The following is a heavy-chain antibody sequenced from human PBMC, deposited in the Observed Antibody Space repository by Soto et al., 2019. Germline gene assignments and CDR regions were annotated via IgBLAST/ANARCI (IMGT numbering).Heavy chain of an antibody. Sequence: EVQLLEPGGGWVQPGGSLRLSCAASGFTFSSYAMTWVRQAPGKGREWVSVISGSGGSTYYADSVKGRFTISRDNSKNTLYLQMNSLRAEDTAVYYCAKDRGSSWYRGFDYWGQGTLVTVSS. CDR3: AKDRGSSWYRGFDY. V-gene: IGHV3-23*01. CDR1: GFTFSSYA. CDR2: ISGSGGST. J-gene: IGHJ4*02. D-gene: IGHD6-13*01.